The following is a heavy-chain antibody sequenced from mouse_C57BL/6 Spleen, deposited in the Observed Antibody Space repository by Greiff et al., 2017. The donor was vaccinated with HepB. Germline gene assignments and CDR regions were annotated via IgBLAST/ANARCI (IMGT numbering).Heavy chain of an antibody. D-gene: IGHD1-1*01. V-gene: IGHV1-50*01. CDR1: GYTFTSYW. CDR2: IDPSDSYT. Sequence: QVQLQQPGAELVKPGASVKLSCKASGYTFTSYWMQWVKQRPGQGLEWIGEIDPSDSYTNYNQKFKGKATLTVDTSSSTAYMQLSSLTSEDSAVYYCARPAYYGSSYGGFAYWGQGTLVTVSA. CDR3: ARPAYYGSSYGGFAY. J-gene: IGHJ3*01.